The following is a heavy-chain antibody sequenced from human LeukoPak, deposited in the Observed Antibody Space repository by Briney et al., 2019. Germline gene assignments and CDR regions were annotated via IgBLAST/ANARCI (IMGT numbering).Heavy chain of an antibody. V-gene: IGHV5-51*01. CDR3: ARLRPTGGYNFPLLHNGVYYFDY. CDR1: GSCITSYW. J-gene: IGHJ4*02. Sequence: GASLEISYAGCGSCITSYWIGWGRPTRRKRLGWRGINSPGDSDTRYSPSFQGQVTISADQSISTAYLQWRSLKASDTAMYYCARLRPTGGYNFPLLHNGVYYFDYWGQGTLVTVSS. CDR2: NSPGDSDT. D-gene: IGHD5-24*01.